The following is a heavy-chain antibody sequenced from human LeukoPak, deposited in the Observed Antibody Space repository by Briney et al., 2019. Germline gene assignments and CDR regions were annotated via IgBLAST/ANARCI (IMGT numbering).Heavy chain of an antibody. V-gene: IGHV4-59*12. CDR1: GGSLRSYY. D-gene: IGHD2-21*02. Sequence: SETLSLTCTVSGGSLRSYYRSWIRQPPGKGLEWIGYIYFSGSTVYHPSLKSRVTMSVDTSKNQYSLKLNSVTAADTAVYYCARRKNCGGDCRIFDYWGQGTLVTVSS. CDR2: IYFSGST. J-gene: IGHJ4*02. CDR3: ARRKNCGGDCRIFDY.